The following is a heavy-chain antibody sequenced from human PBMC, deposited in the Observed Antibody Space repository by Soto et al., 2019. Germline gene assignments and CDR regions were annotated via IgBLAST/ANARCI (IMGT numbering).Heavy chain of an antibody. CDR3: AREGEAEGLRCDAFDI. CDR1: GFTFSSYS. V-gene: IGHV3-21*01. D-gene: IGHD5-12*01. CDR2: ISSSSSYI. Sequence: GGSLRLSCAASGFTFSSYSMNWVRQAPGKGLEWVSSISSSSSYIYYADSVKGRFTISRDNAKNSLYLQMNSLRAEDTAVYYYAREGEAEGLRCDAFDIWGQGTMVTVSS. J-gene: IGHJ3*02.